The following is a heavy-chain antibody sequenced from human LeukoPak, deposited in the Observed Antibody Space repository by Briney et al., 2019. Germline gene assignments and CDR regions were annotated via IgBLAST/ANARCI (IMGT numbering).Heavy chain of an antibody. V-gene: IGHV4-59*01. D-gene: IGHD5-18*01. Sequence: SETLSLTCTVSGGSISSYYWSWIRQPPGKGLEWVGYIYYSGSTNYNPSLKSRVTISVDTSKNQFSLMLSSVTAADTAVYYCARKDGYSYGYNYWGQGTLVTVSS. CDR2: IYYSGST. J-gene: IGHJ4*02. CDR3: ARKDGYSYGYNY. CDR1: GGSISSYY.